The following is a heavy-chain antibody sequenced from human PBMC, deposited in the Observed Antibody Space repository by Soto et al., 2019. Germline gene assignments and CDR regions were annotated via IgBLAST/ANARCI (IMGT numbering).Heavy chain of an antibody. J-gene: IGHJ6*02. CDR3: ARSSSSTLYYYYGMDV. D-gene: IGHD6-13*01. CDR2: INAGNGNT. Sequence: ASVKVSFKASGYTFTSYAMHWLRQAPGQRLEWMGWINAGNGNTKYSQKFQGRVTITRDTSASTAYMELSSLRSEDTAVYYCARSSSSTLYYYYGMDVWGQGTTVTVSS. CDR1: GYTFTSYA. V-gene: IGHV1-3*01.